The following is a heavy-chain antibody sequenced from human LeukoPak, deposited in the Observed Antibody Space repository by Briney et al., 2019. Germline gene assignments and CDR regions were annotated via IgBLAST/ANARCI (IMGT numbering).Heavy chain of an antibody. CDR3: ARQGSYFDY. CDR2: IYPGDSDT. J-gene: IGHJ4*02. CDR1: GYSFTSYW. V-gene: IGHV5-51*01. Sequence: GESLKISCKGSGYSFTSYWIDWVRQMPGKGLEWMGIIYPGDSDTRYSPFFQGQVTISANKSISTAYLQWSSLKATDTAMYYCARQGSYFDYWAQGTLVTVSS.